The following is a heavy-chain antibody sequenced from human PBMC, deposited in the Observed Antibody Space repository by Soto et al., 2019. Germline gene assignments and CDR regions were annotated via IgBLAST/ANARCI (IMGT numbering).Heavy chain of an antibody. J-gene: IGHJ4*02. CDR3: AKDIHSGSYSRYYFDY. D-gene: IGHD1-26*01. CDR2: ISGSGGST. CDR1: GFTFSSYA. Sequence: GALRLSCAASGFTFSSYAMNWVRQAPGKGLEWVSAISGSGGSTYYADSVKGRFTISRDNSKNTLYLQMNSLRAEDTAVYYCAKDIHSGSYSRYYFDYWGLGTLVTVSS. V-gene: IGHV3-23*01.